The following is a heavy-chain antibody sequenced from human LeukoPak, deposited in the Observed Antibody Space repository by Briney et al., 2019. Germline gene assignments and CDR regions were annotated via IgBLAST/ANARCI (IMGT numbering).Heavy chain of an antibody. CDR3: AKGNLFRPYFDY. Sequence: PGGSLRLSCAASGFTVNSNYWSWVRQAPGKGLEWVSVIYSGGTTYYADSVKGRFTFSRDNSKNTLYLQMNSLRAEDTAVYYCAKGNLFRPYFDYWGQGTLVTVSS. V-gene: IGHV3-53*01. CDR1: GFTVNSNY. J-gene: IGHJ4*02. CDR2: IYSGGTT.